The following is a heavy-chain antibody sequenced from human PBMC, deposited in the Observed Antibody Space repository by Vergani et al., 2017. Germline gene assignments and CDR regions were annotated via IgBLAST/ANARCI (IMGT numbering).Heavy chain of an antibody. CDR3: ASHLEMATISVDY. Sequence: QLQLQESGSGLVKPSQTLSLTCAVSGGSISSGGYSWSWIRQPPGKGLLWIGYSYHSGSTYYNPSLKSRVTISVDRSKNQFSLKLSTVTAADTAVYYCASHLEMATISVDYWGQGTLVTVSS. J-gene: IGHJ4*02. CDR1: GGSISSGGYS. D-gene: IGHD5-24*01. CDR2: SYHSGST. V-gene: IGHV4-30-2*01.